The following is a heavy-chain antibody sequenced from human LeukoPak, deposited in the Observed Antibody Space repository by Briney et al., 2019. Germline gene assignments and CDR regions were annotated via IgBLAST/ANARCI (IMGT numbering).Heavy chain of an antibody. CDR3: AKGENSDFDY. V-gene: IGHV3-48*03. CDR2: ISRSGGTL. CDR1: VHPHYQSE. Sequence: GGPQRLSCAPSVHPHYQSETNWAPQAPGGGVEWVSYISRSGGTLYYADSVKGRLTIYRDNTKNLLYLQMNSLRAEDTAVYYCAKGENSDFDYWGQGTLVTVSS. J-gene: IGHJ4*02. D-gene: IGHD2/OR15-2a*01.